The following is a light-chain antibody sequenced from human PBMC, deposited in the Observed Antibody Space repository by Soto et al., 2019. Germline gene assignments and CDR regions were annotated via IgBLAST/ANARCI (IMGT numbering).Light chain of an antibody. Sequence: IQSTQTPSSLSASVGDRVPIPRLASQSISNYLNWYQQKPGEAPKLLIYATSTLHSGVPSRFSGSASGTDFTLTISSLQPEDFATYYCQQSYSTPRTFGQGTKVDIK. V-gene: IGKV1-39*01. CDR1: QSISNY. J-gene: IGKJ1*01. CDR2: ATS. CDR3: QQSYSTPRT.